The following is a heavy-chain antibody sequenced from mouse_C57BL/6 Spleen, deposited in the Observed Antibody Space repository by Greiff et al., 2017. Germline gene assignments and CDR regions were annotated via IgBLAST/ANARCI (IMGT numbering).Heavy chain of an antibody. V-gene: IGHV1-54*01. CDR3: ARGDYDEYYFDY. CDR1: GYAFTNYL. Sequence: VQLQESGAELVRPGTSVKVSCKASGYAFTNYLIEWVKQRPGQGLEWIGVINPGSGGTNYNEKFKGKATLTADKSSSTAYMQLSSLTSEDSAVYFCARGDYDEYYFDYWGQGTTLTVSS. D-gene: IGHD2-4*01. J-gene: IGHJ2*01. CDR2: INPGSGGT.